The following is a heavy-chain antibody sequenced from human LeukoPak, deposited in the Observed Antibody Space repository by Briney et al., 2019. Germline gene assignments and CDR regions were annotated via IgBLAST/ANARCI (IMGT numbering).Heavy chain of an antibody. J-gene: IGHJ6*03. CDR3: ARDPGSSWGSTYYYYMDV. D-gene: IGHD6-6*01. V-gene: IGHV1-2*02. Sequence: ASVKVSCKASGYTFTGYYMHWVRQAPGQGLEWMGWINPNSGGTNYAQKFQGRVTMTRDMSTSTVYMELSSLRSEDTAVYYCARDPGSSWGSTYYYYMDVWDKGTTVTVSS. CDR2: INPNSGGT. CDR1: GYTFTGYY.